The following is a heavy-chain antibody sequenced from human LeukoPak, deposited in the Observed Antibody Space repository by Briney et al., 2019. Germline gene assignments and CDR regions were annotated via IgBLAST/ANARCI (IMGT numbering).Heavy chain of an antibody. CDR3: ASSYGSGSPTR. J-gene: IGHJ4*02. Sequence: GSSVKVSCEASGGTFSSYTISWVRQAPGQGLEWMGRIIPILGIANYAQKFQGRVTIPADKSTSTAYMELSSLRSEDTAVYYCASSYGSGSPTRWGQGTLVTVSS. CDR2: IIPILGIA. CDR1: GGTFSSYT. D-gene: IGHD3-10*01. V-gene: IGHV1-69*02.